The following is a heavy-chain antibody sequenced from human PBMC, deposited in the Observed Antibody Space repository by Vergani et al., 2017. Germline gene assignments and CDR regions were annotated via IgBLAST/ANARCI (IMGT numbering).Heavy chain of an antibody. D-gene: IGHD3-10*01. CDR2: ISGGST. CDR3: KSYGRTYSRMVRGVIITDGCWFDP. Sequence: EVQLLESGGDLVQPGGSLRLSCAASGFTVSSNEMSWVRQAPGKGMEWVSSISGGSTYYAASRKGRFTISRENSKNTLHLQMNSLRAEDTAVYYCKSYGRTYSRMVRGVIITDGCWFDPWGQGTLVTVSS. V-gene: IGHV3-38-3*01. CDR1: GFTVSSNE. J-gene: IGHJ5*02.